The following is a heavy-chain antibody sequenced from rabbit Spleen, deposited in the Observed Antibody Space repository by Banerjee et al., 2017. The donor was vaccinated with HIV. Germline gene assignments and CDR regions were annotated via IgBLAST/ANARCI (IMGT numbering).Heavy chain of an antibody. J-gene: IGHJ3*01. CDR2: INVGSGRT. CDR1: GFTISSGYY. Sequence: QSVEESGGRLVKPDESLTLTCTASGFTISSGYYMCWVRQAPGKGLEWIGCINVGSGRTYYASWAKGRFTISKASPTTVTLQMTSLTAADTATYFSARGNAGALGGYGLDLWGPGTLVTVS. CDR3: ARGNAGALGGYGLDL. D-gene: IGHD1-1*01. V-gene: IGHV1S40*01.